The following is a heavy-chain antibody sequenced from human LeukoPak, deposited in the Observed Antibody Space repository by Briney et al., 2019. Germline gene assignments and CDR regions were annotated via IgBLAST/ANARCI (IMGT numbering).Heavy chain of an antibody. CDR2: ISGSGGST. J-gene: IGHJ4*02. D-gene: IGHD1-26*01. Sequence: GGSLRLSCAASGFTFSSYAMSWVRQAPGKGLEWVSAISGSGGSTYYADSVKGRFTISRDNSKNTLYLQMNSLRAEDTAVYYCVKGTKSRIVGATVVYYWGQGTLVTVSS. CDR3: VKGTKSRIVGATVVYY. CDR1: GFTFSSYA. V-gene: IGHV3-23*01.